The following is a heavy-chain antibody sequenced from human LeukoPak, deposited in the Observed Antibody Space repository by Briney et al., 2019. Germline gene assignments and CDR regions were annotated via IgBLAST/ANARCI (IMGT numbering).Heavy chain of an antibody. CDR3: ARHAGGISATGTRPFDY. CDR1: GASFSSSTYY. V-gene: IGHV4-39*01. J-gene: IGHJ4*02. Sequence: SETLSLTCTVSGASFSSSTYYWGWIRQPPGKGLEWIGSIYYSGSTYYNPSLKSRVAMSVDTSKNQFSLKLSSVTAADTAVYYCARHAGGISATGTRPFDYWGQGTLVTVSS. D-gene: IGHD6-13*01. CDR2: IYYSGST.